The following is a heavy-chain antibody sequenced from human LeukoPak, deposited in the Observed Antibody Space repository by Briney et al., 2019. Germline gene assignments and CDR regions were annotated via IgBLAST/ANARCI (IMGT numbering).Heavy chain of an antibody. Sequence: GESLKISFKGSGYSFPCYWISWGRPMPGKGAEWKGRIYPVHSYTNYSPSFQGHVNISADKSINTAYLQWSSLKASDSAIYYCARHHSIAAAGAFDFWCQGTLVTVSS. CDR1: GYSFPCYW. V-gene: IGHV5-10-1*01. CDR3: ARHHSIAAAGAFDF. J-gene: IGHJ4*02. D-gene: IGHD6-13*01. CDR2: IYPVHSYT.